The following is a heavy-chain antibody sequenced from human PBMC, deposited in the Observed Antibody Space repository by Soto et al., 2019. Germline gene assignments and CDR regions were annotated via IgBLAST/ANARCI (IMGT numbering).Heavy chain of an antibody. Sequence: ASVKVSCKASGYTFASCYMRWVRQAPGQGLEWMGIINPSGGSTSYAQKFQGRVTMTRDTSTSTVYMELSSLRSEDTAVYYCARVVPFSSGWPYFDYWGQGTLVTVSS. V-gene: IGHV1-46*03. CDR1: GYTFASCY. CDR3: ARVVPFSSGWPYFDY. CDR2: INPSGGST. J-gene: IGHJ4*02. D-gene: IGHD6-19*01.